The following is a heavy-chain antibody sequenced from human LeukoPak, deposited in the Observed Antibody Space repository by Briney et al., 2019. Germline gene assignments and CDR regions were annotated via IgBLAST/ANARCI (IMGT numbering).Heavy chain of an antibody. CDR1: GYTFTGYY. D-gene: IGHD1-26*01. V-gene: IGHV1-2*02. J-gene: IGHJ6*02. Sequence: ASVKVSCKVSGYTFTGYYMHWVRQAPGQGLEWMGWINPNSGGTNYAQKFQGRVTMTRDTSISTAYMELSRLRSDDTAVYYCAREPAAWAHTYYYYYYGMDVWGQGTTVTVSS. CDR3: AREPAAWAHTYYYYYYGMDV. CDR2: INPNSGGT.